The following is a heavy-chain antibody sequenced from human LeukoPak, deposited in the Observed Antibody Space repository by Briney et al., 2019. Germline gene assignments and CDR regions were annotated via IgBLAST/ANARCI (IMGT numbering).Heavy chain of an antibody. V-gene: IGHV4-4*07. CDR3: AGFGAGSYY. Sequence: PSETLSLTCTVSGGSISSSYCSWIRQPAGKGLEWIGRIYTTGSTGSTDFNPSLKSRVTMSVDTSKNQFSLKLGSVTAADTAVYYCAGFGAGSYYWGQGTLVTVSS. CDR1: GGSISSSY. J-gene: IGHJ4*02. D-gene: IGHD3-10*01. CDR2: IYTTGSTGST.